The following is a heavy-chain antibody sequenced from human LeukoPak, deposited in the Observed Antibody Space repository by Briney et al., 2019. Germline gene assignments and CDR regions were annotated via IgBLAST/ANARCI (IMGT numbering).Heavy chain of an antibody. CDR2: IYPGDSDT. CDR3: ARRDRWSYYFDY. CDR1: GYSFTSYW. V-gene: IGHV5-51*01. D-gene: IGHD4-23*01. J-gene: IGHJ4*02. Sequence: PAESMKISCKGSGYSFTSYWIGWVRQMPGKGVEWMGIIYPGDSDTRYSPSFQGQVTISADKCISPAYLQWSTLKASDTAMYYCARRDRWSYYFDYWGQGTLVTVSS.